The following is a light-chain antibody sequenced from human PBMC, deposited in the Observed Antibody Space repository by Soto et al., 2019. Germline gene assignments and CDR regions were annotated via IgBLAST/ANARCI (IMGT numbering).Light chain of an antibody. J-gene: IGKJ1*01. Sequence: EIVLPQSPGTLSLSPGERATLSCRASQSVSSSYLAWYQQKPGQAPRLLIYGASSRATGIPDRFSGSGSGTDFTLTISRLEPEDFAVYYCQQYGSSLETFGQGTKVDIK. CDR2: GAS. CDR3: QQYGSSLET. CDR1: QSVSSSY. V-gene: IGKV3-20*01.